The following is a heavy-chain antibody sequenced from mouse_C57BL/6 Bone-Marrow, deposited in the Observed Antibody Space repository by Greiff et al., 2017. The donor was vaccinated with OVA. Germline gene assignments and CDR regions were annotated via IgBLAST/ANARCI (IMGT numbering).Heavy chain of an antibody. J-gene: IGHJ4*01. D-gene: IGHD4-1*01. CDR1: GFSLTSYA. CDR2: IWTGGGT. V-gene: IGHV2-9-1*01. Sequence: VQGVESGPGLVAPSQSLSITCTVSGFSLTSYAISWVRQPPGKGLEWLGVIWTGGGTNYNSALKSRLSISKDNSKSQVFLKMNSLQTDDTARYYCARNCANWDLYYYAMDYWGQGTSVTVSS. CDR3: ARNCANWDLYYYAMDY.